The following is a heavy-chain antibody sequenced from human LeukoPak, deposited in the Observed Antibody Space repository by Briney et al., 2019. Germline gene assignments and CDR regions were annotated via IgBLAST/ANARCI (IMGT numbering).Heavy chain of an antibody. CDR2: VYYSGSTNSNPSP. Sequence: SETLSLTCTVSGGSISTYYWSWIRQPPGKGLEWIGYVYYSGSTNSNPSPNYNPSLKSRVTISVDTSETQFSLKVSSVTAADTAVYYCARAGGAIAGTLFDYWGRGTLVTVSS. CDR1: GGSISTYY. CDR3: ARAGGAIAGTLFDY. V-gene: IGHV4-59*08. J-gene: IGHJ4*02. D-gene: IGHD6-19*01.